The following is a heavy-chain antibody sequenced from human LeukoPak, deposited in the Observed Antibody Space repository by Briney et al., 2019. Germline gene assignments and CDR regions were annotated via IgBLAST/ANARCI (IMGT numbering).Heavy chain of an antibody. D-gene: IGHD5-18*01. V-gene: IGHV3-23*01. CDR1: GFTFSSYA. CDR3: AKEGLGYSYGDLDY. CDR2: ISGSGGST. Sequence: GGSLRLSCAASGFTFSSYAMSWVRQAPGKGLEWVSAISGSGGSTYNADSVKGRFTISRDNSKNTLYLQMNSLRAEDTAVYYCAKEGLGYSYGDLDYWGQGTLVTVSS. J-gene: IGHJ4*02.